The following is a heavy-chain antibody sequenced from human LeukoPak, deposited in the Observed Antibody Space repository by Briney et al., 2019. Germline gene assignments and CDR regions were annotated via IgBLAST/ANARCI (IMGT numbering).Heavy chain of an antibody. CDR2: LSHSGSS. D-gene: IGHD5-18*01. CDR1: GGSVSSYY. Sequence: SSETLSLTCTVSGGSVSSYYWSWIRRPPGRGLEWIAYLSHSGSSDSNPSLTSRVTTLVDTSKNQFSLKLTSVTAADTAVYYCARDRGYSYLNWFDPWGQGTLVTVSS. J-gene: IGHJ5*02. V-gene: IGHV4-59*02. CDR3: ARDRGYSYLNWFDP.